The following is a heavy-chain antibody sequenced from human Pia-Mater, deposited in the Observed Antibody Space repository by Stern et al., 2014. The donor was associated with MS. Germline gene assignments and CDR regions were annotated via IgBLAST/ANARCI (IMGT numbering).Heavy chain of an antibody. D-gene: IGHD2-21*02. CDR1: GGTFSDNA. J-gene: IGHJ5*01. Sequence: QVQLVESGAEVKKPGSSVKVSCKVSGGTFSDNAFSWVRQAPGQGLEGMGGIIPIFGAADYAQNFQGRVTITADESTSTVYMEMSSLRSEDTAVYHCARGAYCGGDCYWGWFDSWGQGTLVTVSS. CDR3: ARGAYCGGDCYWGWFDS. V-gene: IGHV1-69*01. CDR2: IIPIFGAA.